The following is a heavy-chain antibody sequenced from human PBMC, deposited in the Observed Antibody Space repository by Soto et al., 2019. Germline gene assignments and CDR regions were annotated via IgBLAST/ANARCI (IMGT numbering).Heavy chain of an antibody. CDR1: GYTFTDYF. V-gene: IGHV1-2*02. Sequence: QVQLVQSGAEVKKPGASVKVSCKASGYTFTDYFTHWVRQAPGQGFEWMGWINPKSRGTTYAQKFQGRVTMTRDTSNTTAYMELRGLRSDDTAIYYCARVTLRAGNWFDPWGQGTLVTVSS. CDR3: ARVTLRAGNWFDP. J-gene: IGHJ5*02. CDR2: INPKSRGT.